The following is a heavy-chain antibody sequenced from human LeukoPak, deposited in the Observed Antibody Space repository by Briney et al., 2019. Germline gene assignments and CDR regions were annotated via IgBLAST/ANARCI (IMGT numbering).Heavy chain of an antibody. J-gene: IGHJ4*02. Sequence: SETLSLTCTVSGGSISSSSYYWGWIRQPPGKGLEWIGSIYYSGSTYYNPSLKSRVTISVDTSKNQFSLKLSSVTAADTAVYYCASRLRFLYYFDYWGQGTLVTVSS. D-gene: IGHD3-3*01. V-gene: IGHV4-39*01. CDR1: GGSISSSSYY. CDR3: ASRLRFLYYFDY. CDR2: IYYSGST.